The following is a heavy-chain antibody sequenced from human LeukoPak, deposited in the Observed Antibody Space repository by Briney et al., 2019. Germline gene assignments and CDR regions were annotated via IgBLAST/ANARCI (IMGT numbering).Heavy chain of an antibody. J-gene: IGHJ4*02. V-gene: IGHV3-7*01. Sequence: GGSLRLSCAASGFTFSSYWMSWVRQAPGKGLEWVANIKQDGSEKYYWDSVKGRFTISRDNAKNSLYLQMNSLRAEDTAVYYCARGVAVLRFLEWLLFFDYWGQGTLVTVSS. CDR1: GFTFSSYW. CDR2: IKQDGSEK. CDR3: ARGVAVLRFLEWLLFFDY. D-gene: IGHD3-3*01.